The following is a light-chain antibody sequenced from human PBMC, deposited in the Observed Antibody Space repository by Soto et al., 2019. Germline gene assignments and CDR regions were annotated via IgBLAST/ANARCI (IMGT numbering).Light chain of an antibody. CDR2: DAS. CDR1: LSVSVY. J-gene: IGKJ5*01. CDR3: HQRQYWPPIT. V-gene: IGKV3-11*01. Sequence: VVLTQSPATLSLSAGERATLSCRTSLSVSVYLDWYQQKPGQAPRLLISDASNRATGIPARFSGSGSGTDFTLTISSLEPEDFAVYYCHQRQYWPPITFGQGPRLEIK.